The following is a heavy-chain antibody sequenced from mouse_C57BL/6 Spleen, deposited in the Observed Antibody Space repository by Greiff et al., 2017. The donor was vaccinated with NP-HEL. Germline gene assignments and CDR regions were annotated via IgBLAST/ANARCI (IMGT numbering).Heavy chain of an antibody. V-gene: IGHV1-20*01. J-gene: IGHJ4*01. Sequence: EVQLQQSGPELVKPGDSVKISCKASGYSFTGYFMNWVMQSHGKSLEWIGRINPYNGDTFYNQKFKGKATLTVDKSSSTAHMELRSLTSEDSAVYYCARIPYSNYFYAMDYWGQGTSVTVSS. D-gene: IGHD2-5*01. CDR3: ARIPYSNYFYAMDY. CDR2: INPYNGDT. CDR1: GYSFTGYF.